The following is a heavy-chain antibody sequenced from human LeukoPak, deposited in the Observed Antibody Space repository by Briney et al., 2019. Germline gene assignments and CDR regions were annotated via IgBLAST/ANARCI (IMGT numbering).Heavy chain of an antibody. CDR1: GGSISSGGYS. CDR3: ARVQDSYSSGRHWFFDY. Sequence: PSETLSLTCAVSGGSISSGGYSWSWIRQPPGKGLEWIGYIYHSGSTYYNPSLKSRVTISVDRSKNQFSLKLSSVTAADTAVYYCARVQDSYSSGRHWFFDYWGQGTLVTVSS. V-gene: IGHV4-30-2*01. J-gene: IGHJ4*02. D-gene: IGHD6-19*01. CDR2: IYHSGST.